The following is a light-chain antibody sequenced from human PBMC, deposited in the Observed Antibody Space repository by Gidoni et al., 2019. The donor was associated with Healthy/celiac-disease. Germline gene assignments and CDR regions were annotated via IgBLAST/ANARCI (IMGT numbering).Light chain of an antibody. CDR1: PSVSSN. Sequence: EIVMTQSPATLSVSPGERATLSCRASPSVSSNLAWYQQKPGQAPRLRIYGASTRATGSQARFIGSGAGTEFTLTISSLQSEDFAVYYWQQYNNWPPMYTFGQGTKLEIK. CDR3: QQYNNWPPMYT. V-gene: IGKV3-15*01. J-gene: IGKJ2*01. CDR2: GAS.